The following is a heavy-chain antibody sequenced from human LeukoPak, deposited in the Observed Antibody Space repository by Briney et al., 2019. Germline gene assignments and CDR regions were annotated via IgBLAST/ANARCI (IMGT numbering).Heavy chain of an antibody. Sequence: PGRSLRLSCAASGFTFSSYGMHWVRQAPGKGLEWVAVIWYDGSNKYYADSVKGRFTISRDNSKNTLYLQMNSLRAEDTAVYYCARGRAGAARSTNFDYWGQGTLVIVSS. V-gene: IGHV3-33*01. J-gene: IGHJ4*02. D-gene: IGHD2/OR15-2a*01. CDR1: GFTFSSYG. CDR2: IWYDGSNK. CDR3: ARGRAGAARSTNFDY.